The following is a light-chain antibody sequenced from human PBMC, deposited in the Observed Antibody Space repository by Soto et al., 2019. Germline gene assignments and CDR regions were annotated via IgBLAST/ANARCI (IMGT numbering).Light chain of an antibody. CDR1: SSNIGSNT. V-gene: IGLV1-44*01. Sequence: QSVLTQPPSASGTPGQRVTISCSGSSSNIGSNTVNWYQQLPGTAPKLLIYSNNQRPSGVPDRFSGSKSGTSASLAISGLQFEDEADYYCAAWDDSLNGLFGTGTKVTVL. J-gene: IGLJ1*01. CDR2: SNN. CDR3: AAWDDSLNGL.